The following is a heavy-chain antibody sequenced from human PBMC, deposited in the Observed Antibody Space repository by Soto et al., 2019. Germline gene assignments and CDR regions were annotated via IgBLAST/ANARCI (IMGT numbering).Heavy chain of an antibody. Sequence: GGSLRLSCTDSGSTFSRYWMSWVRQAPGKGPEWVANINQDGSERNYVDSVKGRITISRDNAKRSLYLQMNSLRVEDTAVYYCARDPRDYSILIGYGMDVWGQGTTVTVSS. D-gene: IGHD4-4*01. CDR2: INQDGSER. CDR1: GSTFSRYW. V-gene: IGHV3-7*03. CDR3: ARDPRDYSILIGYGMDV. J-gene: IGHJ6*02.